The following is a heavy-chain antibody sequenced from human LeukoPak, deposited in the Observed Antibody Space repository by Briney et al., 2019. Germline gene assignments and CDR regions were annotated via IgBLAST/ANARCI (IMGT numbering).Heavy chain of an antibody. V-gene: IGHV1-69*13. CDR3: ARDASSWPYTFNWFDP. CDR2: IIPIFGTA. Sequence: SVNVSCKASGYTFTSHGISWVRQAPGQGLEWMGGIIPIFGTANYAQKFQGRVTITADESTSTAYMELSSLRSEDTAVYYCARDASSWPYTFNWFDPWGQGTLVTVSS. D-gene: IGHD6-13*01. J-gene: IGHJ5*02. CDR1: GYTFTSHG.